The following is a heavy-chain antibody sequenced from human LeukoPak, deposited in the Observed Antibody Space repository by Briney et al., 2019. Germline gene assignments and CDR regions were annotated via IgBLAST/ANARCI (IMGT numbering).Heavy chain of an antibody. V-gene: IGHV3-23*01. CDR2: ISGSGGNT. CDR3: AKDQYGGNPQYYFYY. J-gene: IGHJ4*02. CDR1: GFTFRSYE. D-gene: IGHD4-23*01. Sequence: GGSLRVSCAASGFTFRSYEMNWVRQAPGKGLDWVSAISGSGGNTYYADSVKGRFTISRDNSKNTLYLRMNSLRAEDTAVYYCAKDQYGGNPQYYFYYWGQGTLVTVSS.